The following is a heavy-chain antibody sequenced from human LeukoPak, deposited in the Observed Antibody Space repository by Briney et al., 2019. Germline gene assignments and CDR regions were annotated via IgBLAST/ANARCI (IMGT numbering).Heavy chain of an antibody. D-gene: IGHD6-19*01. CDR3: ARGTAGYSSGRHY. CDR1: GGTFSSYA. CDR2: INAGNGNT. J-gene: IGHJ4*02. V-gene: IGHV1-3*01. Sequence: ASVKVSCKASGGTFSSYAISWVRQAPGQRLEWMGWINAGNGNTKYSQKFQGRVTITGDTSASTAYMELSSLRSEDTAVYYCARGTAGYSSGRHYWGQGTLVTVSS.